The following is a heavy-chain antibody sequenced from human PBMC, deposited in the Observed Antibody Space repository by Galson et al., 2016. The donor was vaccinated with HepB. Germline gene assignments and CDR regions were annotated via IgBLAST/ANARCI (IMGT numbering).Heavy chain of an antibody. CDR2: IIPIFGTA. J-gene: IGHJ4*02. Sequence: SVKVSCKASGGTFSSYSTSWLRQAPGQGLEWMGGIIPIFGTANYAQKFQGRVTITADESTNTAYMELSSLGSEDTAIYFCARSGPTYGLYYLDYWGQGALVTVSS. CDR3: ARSGPTYGLYYLDY. D-gene: IGHD3-10*01. V-gene: IGHV1-69*13. CDR1: GGTFSSYS.